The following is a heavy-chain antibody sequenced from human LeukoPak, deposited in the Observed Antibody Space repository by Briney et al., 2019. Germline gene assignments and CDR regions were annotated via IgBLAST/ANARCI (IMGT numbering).Heavy chain of an antibody. D-gene: IGHD3-9*01. J-gene: IGHJ4*02. CDR1: GGSLNIYNSY. CDR2: ISSSSGLI. Sequence: ETLSLTCTVSGGSLNIYNSYWNWIRQSPGKGLEWVSYISSSSGLIYYADSVKGRFTVSRDNAKNSLYLQMNSLRDEDTAVYYCARDLRQDYWGQGTLVTVSS. CDR3: ARDLRQDY. V-gene: IGHV3-48*02.